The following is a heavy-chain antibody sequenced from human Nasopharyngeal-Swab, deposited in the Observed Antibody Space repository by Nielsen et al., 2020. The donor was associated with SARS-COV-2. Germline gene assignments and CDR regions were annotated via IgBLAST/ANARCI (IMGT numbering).Heavy chain of an antibody. V-gene: IGHV3-11*04. D-gene: IGHD3-3*01. CDR2: ISTTGSSK. Sequence: GESLKISCAASGFTISDYCMSWISQAPGKGLEWVSHISTTGSSKYYADSLKGRFTISRDNDKNSLYLQMNSLRADDTAVYYCASGGYDFWSGYPSDYWGLGTLVTVSS. CDR1: GFTISDYC. CDR3: ASGGYDFWSGYPSDY. J-gene: IGHJ4*02.